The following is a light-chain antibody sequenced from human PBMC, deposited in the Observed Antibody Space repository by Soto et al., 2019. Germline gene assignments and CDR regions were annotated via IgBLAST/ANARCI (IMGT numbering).Light chain of an antibody. V-gene: IGKV2-28*01. CDR3: MQALQTPLT. J-gene: IGKJ4*01. Sequence: DIVMTQSPLSLSVTPGEPASISCRSSQSLVFSNGNNYLDWYLQKPGQSPQLLIYLGSNRASGVPDRFSGSGSGTDFTLKISRVEAEDVGVYYCMQALQTPLTFGGGTRVEIK. CDR1: QSLVFSNGNNY. CDR2: LGS.